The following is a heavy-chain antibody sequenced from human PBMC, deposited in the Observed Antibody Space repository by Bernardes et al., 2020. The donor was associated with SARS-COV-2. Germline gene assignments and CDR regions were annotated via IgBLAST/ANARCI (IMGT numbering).Heavy chain of an antibody. J-gene: IGHJ4*02. CDR3: ARDQKGFGEFDY. D-gene: IGHD3-10*01. CDR1: GGSIGSGGYY. V-gene: IGHV4-31*03. CDR2: IYYGGTT. Sequence: SETLSLTCTVSGGSIGSGGYYWSWIRQHPGKGLEWIGYIYYGGTTYYNPSLKSRVTISVDTSKNQFSLRLNSVTAADTAVYYCARDQKGFGEFDYWGQGTLVTVSS.